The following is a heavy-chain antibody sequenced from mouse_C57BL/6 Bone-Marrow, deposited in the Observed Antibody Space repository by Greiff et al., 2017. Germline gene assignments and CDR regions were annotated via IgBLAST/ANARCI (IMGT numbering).Heavy chain of an antibody. Sequence: QVQLQQSGAELVKPGASVKLSCKASGYTFTSYWMQWVKQRPGQGLAWIGEIDPSDSYTNYNQKFKGKATLTVDTSSSTAYMQLSSLTSEDSAVYYCAREVATPGAFAYWGQGTLVTVSA. V-gene: IGHV1-50*01. J-gene: IGHJ3*01. CDR2: IDPSDSYT. CDR1: GYTFTSYW. CDR3: AREVATPGAFAY. D-gene: IGHD1-1*01.